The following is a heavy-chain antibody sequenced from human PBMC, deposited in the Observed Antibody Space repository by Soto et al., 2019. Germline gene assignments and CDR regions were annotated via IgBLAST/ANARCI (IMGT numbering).Heavy chain of an antibody. CDR1: GCSISSYY. D-gene: IGHD5-12*01. CDR3: ARQWHGGYVGYFDY. V-gene: IGHV4-59*08. CDR2: IYYSGST. J-gene: IGHJ4*02. Sequence: SETLSLTCTASGCSISSYYWSWIRQPPGKGLEWIGYIYYSGSTNYNPSLKSRVTISVDTSKNQFSLKLSSVTAADTAVYFCARQWHGGYVGYFDYWGQGTLVTVSS.